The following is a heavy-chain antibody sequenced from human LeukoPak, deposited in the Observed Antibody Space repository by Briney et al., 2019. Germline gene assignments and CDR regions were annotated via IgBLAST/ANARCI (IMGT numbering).Heavy chain of an antibody. CDR3: AKSLRYFDWLSKIDFDY. D-gene: IGHD3-9*01. CDR1: GFTFSSYS. V-gene: IGHV3-48*01. J-gene: IGHJ4*02. Sequence: PGGSLRLSCAASGFTFSSYSMNWVRQAPGKGLEWVSYISSSGSTIYYADSVKGRFTISRDNAKNSLYLQMNSLRAEDTAVYYCAKSLRYFDWLSKIDFDYWGQGTLVTVSS. CDR2: ISSSGSTI.